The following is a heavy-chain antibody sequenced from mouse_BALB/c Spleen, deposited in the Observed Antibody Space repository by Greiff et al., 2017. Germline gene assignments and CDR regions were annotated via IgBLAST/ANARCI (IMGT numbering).Heavy chain of an antibody. CDR1: GYTFTDYW. Sequence: QVQLQQPGAELVMPGASVKMSCKASGYTFTDYWMPWVKQRPGQGLEWIGAIDTSGSYTSYNQKFKGKATLTVDESSSTAYMQLSILTSEDSAVYYCARSTDSYDWFAYWGQGTLVTVSA. J-gene: IGHJ3*01. V-gene: IGHV1-69*01. CDR2: IDTSGSYT. CDR3: ARSTDSYDWFAY. D-gene: IGHD2-12*01.